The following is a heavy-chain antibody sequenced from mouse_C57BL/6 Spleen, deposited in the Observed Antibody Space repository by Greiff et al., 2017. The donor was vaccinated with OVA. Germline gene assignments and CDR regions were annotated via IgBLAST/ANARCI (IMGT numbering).Heavy chain of an antibody. Sequence: VQLQQSGAELVRPGASVKLSCKASGYTFTDYYINWVKQRPGQGLEWIARIYPGSGNTYYNEKFKGKATLTAEKSSSTAYMQLSSLTSEDSAVYFCARADYDPSYWYFDVWGTGTTVTVSS. CDR1: GYTFTDYY. V-gene: IGHV1-76*01. CDR2: IYPGSGNT. CDR3: ARADYDPSYWYFDV. J-gene: IGHJ1*03. D-gene: IGHD2-4*01.